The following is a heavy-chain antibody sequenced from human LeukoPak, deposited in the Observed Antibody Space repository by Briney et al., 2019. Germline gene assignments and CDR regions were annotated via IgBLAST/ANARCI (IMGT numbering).Heavy chain of an antibody. D-gene: IGHD2-21*01. Sequence: GGSLRLSCAASGFTFTSHVMNWVRQAPGKGLEWVSYISSTSSAMYYADSVKGRFTISRDNAKNSLYLQMNSLRDEDTAVYYCARDHLWASDIWGQGTMVTVSS. CDR3: ARDHLWASDI. J-gene: IGHJ3*02. V-gene: IGHV3-48*02. CDR1: GFTFTSHV. CDR2: ISSTSSAM.